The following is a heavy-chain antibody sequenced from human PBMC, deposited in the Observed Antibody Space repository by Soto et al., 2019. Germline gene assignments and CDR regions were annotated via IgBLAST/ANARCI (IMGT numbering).Heavy chain of an antibody. CDR1: GFTFSTYG. CDR3: AKEMSKRRFGDAFDI. V-gene: IGHV3-30*18. CDR2: ISYDGDTE. Sequence: QVQLVESGGGVVQPGRSLRLSCAASGFTFSTYGMHWVRQAPGKGLEWVAIISYDGDTEYHADSVKGRFTISRDNSKNTLYLQMSSLRAEDTAIYYCAKEMSKRRFGDAFDIWGQGTMVTVSS. J-gene: IGHJ3*02. D-gene: IGHD3-10*01.